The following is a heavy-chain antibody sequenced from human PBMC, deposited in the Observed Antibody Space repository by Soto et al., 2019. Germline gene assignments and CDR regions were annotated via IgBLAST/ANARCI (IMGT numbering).Heavy chain of an antibody. CDR1: GFTFSGYY. CDR2: ISSTGSTT. CDR3: ARAVAEAGYYYYYYYYMDV. D-gene: IGHD6-13*01. Sequence: QVQLVESGGGLVTPGGSLRLSCAASGFTFSGYYMSWIRQAPGKGLEWVSYISSTGSTTYYADSVKGRFTISRDNAKNSLYLQMNRLRAEDTAVYYCARAVAEAGYYYYYYYYMDVWGKGTTVTVSS. V-gene: IGHV3-11*01. J-gene: IGHJ6*03.